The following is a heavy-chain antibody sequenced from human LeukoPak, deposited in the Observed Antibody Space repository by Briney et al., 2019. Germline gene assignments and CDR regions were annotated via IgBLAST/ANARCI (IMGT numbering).Heavy chain of an antibody. J-gene: IGHJ4*02. V-gene: IGHV3-23*01. D-gene: IGHD6-13*01. CDR2: ISGSGGST. CDR1: GFTFSSYA. Sequence: GGSLRLSCAASGFTFSSYAMSWVHQAPGKGLEWVSAISGSGGSTYYADSVKGRFTISRDNSKNTLYLQMNSLRAEDTAVYYCAKSFGPVIAAAGTGADWGQGTLVTVSS. CDR3: AKSFGPVIAAAGTGAD.